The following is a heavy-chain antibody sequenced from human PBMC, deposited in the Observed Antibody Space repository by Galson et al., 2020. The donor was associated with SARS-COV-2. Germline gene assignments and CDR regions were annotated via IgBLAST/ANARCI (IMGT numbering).Heavy chain of an antibody. CDR2: IYRGGST. V-gene: IGHV3-53*04. CDR1: GFTVSSNY. CDR3: ARAYDILTGYQDAFDI. D-gene: IGHD3-9*01. Sequence: GGSLRLSCAASGFTVSSNYMSWVRQAPGKGLEWVSVIYRGGSTYYADSVKGRFTISRHNSKNTLYLQMNSLRAEDTAVYYCARAYDILTGYQDAFDIWGQGTMVTVSS. J-gene: IGHJ3*02.